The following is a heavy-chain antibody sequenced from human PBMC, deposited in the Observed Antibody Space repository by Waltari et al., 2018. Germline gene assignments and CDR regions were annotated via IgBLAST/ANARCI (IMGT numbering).Heavy chain of an antibody. CDR3: ARDRGRGLYLDS. CDR1: GDSVSSPYL. Sequence: QLQLQESGPGLVKPSGTLSLTCTVSGDSVSSPYLWNWVRQSPDKGLEWIGQIHPVGRTNYNPSLESRVTVSIDMSNNQFSLKLTSATAADTAVYYCARDRGRGLYLDSWGQGTLVTVSP. J-gene: IGHJ4*02. V-gene: IGHV4-4*02. D-gene: IGHD2-15*01. CDR2: IHPVGRT.